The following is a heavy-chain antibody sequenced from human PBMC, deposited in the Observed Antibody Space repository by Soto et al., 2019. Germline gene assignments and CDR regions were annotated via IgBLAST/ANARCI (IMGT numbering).Heavy chain of an antibody. CDR3: ARGPSDDKVDY. J-gene: IGHJ4*02. Sequence: SETLSLTCAVYGGSFSGYYWTWIRQPPGKGLEWIGHIYDRENTYNNPSLQSRVTISVDTSKNQFSLHLTSVTAADTAVYYCARGPSDDKVDYWGQGTLVTVSS. D-gene: IGHD1-1*01. CDR1: GGSFSGYY. CDR2: IYDRENT. V-gene: IGHV4-34*01.